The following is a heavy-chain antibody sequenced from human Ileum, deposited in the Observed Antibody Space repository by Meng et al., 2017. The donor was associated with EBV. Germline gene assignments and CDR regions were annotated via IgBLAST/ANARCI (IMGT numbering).Heavy chain of an antibody. CDR2: IYHSGIT. CDR1: GGSIRSSNW. V-gene: IGHV4-4*02. Sequence: VLLREPGPGLVKPSGTHLLTCSVSGGSIRSSNWWSWVRQPPGKGLEWIGKIYHSGITIYNPSLKSRVTMSVDNSQNQFSLKLNSMTAADTAVYYCARDPTGGEDHQRVWGQGTLVTVSS. D-gene: IGHD1-14*01. CDR3: ARDPTGGEDHQRV. J-gene: IGHJ4*02.